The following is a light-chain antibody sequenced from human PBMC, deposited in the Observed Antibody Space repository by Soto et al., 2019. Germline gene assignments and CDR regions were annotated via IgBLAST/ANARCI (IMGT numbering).Light chain of an antibody. Sequence: HSALTQPASVSGSTGQSITISCSGTSSDVGGYKLVSWFQQHPGKVPKLMISEVTQRPSGVSDRFSGSKSGNTASLTISGLHAEDEDDYYCYSYAGNSIYVFGTGIKVTVL. V-gene: IGLV2-23*02. CDR2: EVT. J-gene: IGLJ1*01. CDR1: SSDVGGYKL. CDR3: YSYAGNSIYV.